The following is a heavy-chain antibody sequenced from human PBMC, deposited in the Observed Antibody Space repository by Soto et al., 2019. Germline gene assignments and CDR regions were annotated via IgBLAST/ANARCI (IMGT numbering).Heavy chain of an antibody. Sequence: QVQLVESGGGVVQPGRSLRLSCAASGFTFSSYAMHWVRQAPGKGLEWVAVISYDGSNKYYADSVKGRFTISRDNSWSLXYLQMKSLRAEDTAVYCCARVRIRVTTNSYYGMDVWGQGTTVTVSS. CDR3: ARVRIRVTTNSYYGMDV. CDR2: ISYDGSNK. J-gene: IGHJ6*02. V-gene: IGHV3-30-3*01. CDR1: GFTFSSYA. D-gene: IGHD4-17*01.